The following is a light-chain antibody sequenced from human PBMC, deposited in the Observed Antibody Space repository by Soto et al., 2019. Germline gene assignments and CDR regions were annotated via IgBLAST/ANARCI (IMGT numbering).Light chain of an antibody. CDR2: EVT. Sequence: QSVLTQPASVSGSPGQSITISCTGSSSDVGGYNYVSWYQQHPGKAPKLMIFEVTNRPSGVSNRFSGSKSANTASLTISGLQPEDEADYYCSSYTSSNTWVFGGGTKLTVL. CDR3: SSYTSSNTWV. CDR1: SSDVGGYNY. V-gene: IGLV2-14*01. J-gene: IGLJ3*02.